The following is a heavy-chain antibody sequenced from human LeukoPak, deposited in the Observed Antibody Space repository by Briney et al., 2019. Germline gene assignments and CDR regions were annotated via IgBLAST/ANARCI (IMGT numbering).Heavy chain of an antibody. CDR3: AKEVVMGETNYYYYGMDV. CDR1: GSNFRGYA. V-gene: IGHV3-23*01. J-gene: IGHJ6*02. Sequence: GGSLRLSCAASGSNFRGYAMSWVRQAPGKGLEWVSAISGSGARAHYAESVRGRFTISRDNSQNTLHLQMTSLRAEDTAVYYCAKEVVMGETNYYYYGMDVWGQGTTVTVSS. D-gene: IGHD1-26*01. CDR2: ISGSGARA.